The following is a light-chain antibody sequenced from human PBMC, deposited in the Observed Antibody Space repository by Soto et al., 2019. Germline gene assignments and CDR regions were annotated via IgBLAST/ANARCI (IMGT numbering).Light chain of an antibody. CDR3: QQLNTYPPT. V-gene: IGKV1-9*01. Sequence: IQLTQSPSSLSASVGARVTVTCRASQCISSFLAWYQVKPGKAPNLLIYAASTLRSGVPSRFSGSGSATDFTLTISSLQPDDSATYYCQQLNTYPPTFAQRTKVDIK. CDR2: AAS. J-gene: IGKJ1*01. CDR1: QCISSF.